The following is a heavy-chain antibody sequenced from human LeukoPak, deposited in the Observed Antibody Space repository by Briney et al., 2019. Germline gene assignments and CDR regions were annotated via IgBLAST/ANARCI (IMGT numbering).Heavy chain of an antibody. Sequence: PGGSLRLSCAASGFTFSSYWMSWVRQAPGKGLEWVANIKQDGSEKYYVDSVKGRFTISRDNSKNTLYLQMSTLRDEDTAIYYCATGSGHYYDRWGQGTLVTVSS. CDR1: GFTFSSYW. CDR2: IKQDGSEK. V-gene: IGHV3-7*03. J-gene: IGHJ4*02. CDR3: ATGSGHYYDR. D-gene: IGHD3-3*01.